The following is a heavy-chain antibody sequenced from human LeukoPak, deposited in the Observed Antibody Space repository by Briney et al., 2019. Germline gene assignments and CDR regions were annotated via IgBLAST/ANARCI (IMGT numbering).Heavy chain of an antibody. D-gene: IGHD3-10*01. CDR1: GGSFSGYY. V-gene: IGHV4-34*01. CDR2: INHSGST. J-gene: IGHJ6*02. CDR3: ARFCRDYYYYGMDV. Sequence: SETLSLTCAVYGGSFSGYYWSWIRQPPGKGLEWIGEINHSGSTNYNPSLKSRVTISVDTSKNQFSLKLSSATAADTAVYYRARFCRDYYYYGMDVWGQGTTVTVSS.